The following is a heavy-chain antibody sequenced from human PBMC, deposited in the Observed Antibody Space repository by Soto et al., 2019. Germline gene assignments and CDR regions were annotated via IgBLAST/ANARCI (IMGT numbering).Heavy chain of an antibody. CDR1: EFVFSTYW. CDR2: IDPYGTGI. D-gene: IGHD6-6*01. J-gene: IGHJ6*02. V-gene: IGHV3-74*01. CDR3: ARADIAARPGYYYGMDV. Sequence: PGGSLRLSCAASEFVFSTYWMHWVRQAPGKGLVWVSRIDPYGTGISYADSVKGRFTISRDNAKNTLYLQMNSLRAEDTAVYYCARADIAARPGYYYGMDVWGQGTTVTVSS.